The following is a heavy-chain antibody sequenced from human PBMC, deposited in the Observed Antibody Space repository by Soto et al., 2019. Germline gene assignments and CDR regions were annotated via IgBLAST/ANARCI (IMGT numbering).Heavy chain of an antibody. CDR1: GGSMRNYF. J-gene: IGHJ4*02. V-gene: IGHV4-59*01. CDR3: AAGEASSRNLAPYYLDF. Sequence: SETLSLTCTVSGGSMRNYFWTWIRQPPGKGLEWIGYIHYSGATSFSPSYNPSLRGRVTISEDTSKNQFSLKLLSVTTADTAVYFCAAGEASSRNLAPYYLDFWGQGTLVTVSS. CDR2: IHYSGATSFSP. D-gene: IGHD6-13*01.